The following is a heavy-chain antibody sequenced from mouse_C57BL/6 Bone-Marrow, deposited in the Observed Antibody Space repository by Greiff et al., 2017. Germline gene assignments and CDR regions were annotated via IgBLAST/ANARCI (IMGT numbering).Heavy chain of an antibody. CDR3: ARNRYGSSYLFAY. V-gene: IGHV2-2*01. CDR2: IWSGGST. Sequence: VKVVESGPGLVQPSQSLSITCTVSGFSLTSYGVHWVRQSPGQGLEWLGVIWSGGSTDYNAAFISRLSISKDNSKSQVFFKMNSLQADDTAIYYCARNRYGSSYLFAYWGQGTLVTVSA. D-gene: IGHD1-1*01. CDR1: GFSLTSYG. J-gene: IGHJ3*01.